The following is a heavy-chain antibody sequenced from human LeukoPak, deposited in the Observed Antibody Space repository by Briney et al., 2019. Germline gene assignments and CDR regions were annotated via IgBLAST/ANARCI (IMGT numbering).Heavy chain of an antibody. CDR1: GFTFSSYS. CDR2: ISSSSSYI. Sequence: PGGSLRLSCAASGFTFSSYSMNWVRQAPGKGLEWVSSISSSSSYIYYADSVKGRFTISRDNSRNTLYLQMNSLRAEDTAVYYCAKSRSSSSSHFDYWGQGTLVTVSS. D-gene: IGHD2-2*01. J-gene: IGHJ4*02. V-gene: IGHV3-21*04. CDR3: AKSRSSSSSHFDY.